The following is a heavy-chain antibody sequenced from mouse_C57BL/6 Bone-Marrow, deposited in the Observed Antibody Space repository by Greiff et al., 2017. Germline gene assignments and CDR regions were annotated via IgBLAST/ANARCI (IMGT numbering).Heavy chain of an antibody. Sequence: QVQLQQSGAELMKPGASVKLSCKATGYTFTGYWIEWVKQRPGHGLEWIGEILPGSGSTNYNEKFKGKATFTADTSSNTAYMQLSSLTTEDSAIYYCAIPYYSNYGGFAYWGQGTLVTVSA. D-gene: IGHD2-5*01. J-gene: IGHJ3*01. V-gene: IGHV1-9*01. CDR2: ILPGSGST. CDR1: GYTFTGYW. CDR3: AIPYYSNYGGFAY.